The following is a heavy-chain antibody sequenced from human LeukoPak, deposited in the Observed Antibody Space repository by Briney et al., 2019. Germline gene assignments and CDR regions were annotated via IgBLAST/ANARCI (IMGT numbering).Heavy chain of an antibody. V-gene: IGHV3-7*03. CDR3: AREGYNYDSSGYPYYFDY. J-gene: IGHJ4*02. D-gene: IGHD3-22*01. CDR2: IKQDGSEK. Sequence: GGSLRLSCAASGFTFSSYWMSWVRQAPGKGLEWVSNIKQDGSEKYYVDSVKGRFAISRDNDKNSLYLQMNSLRAEDTAVYYCAREGYNYDSSGYPYYFDYWGQGTLVTVSS. CDR1: GFTFSSYW.